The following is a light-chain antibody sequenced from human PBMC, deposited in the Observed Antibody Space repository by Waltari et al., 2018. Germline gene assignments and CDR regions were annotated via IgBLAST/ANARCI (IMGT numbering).Light chain of an antibody. CDR1: QNINKW. J-gene: IGKJ1*01. V-gene: IGKV1-5*03. Sequence: DIQMTQSPSPLAALVGDRVTVNCRASQNINKWLAWYQQKPGKAPRLLIYKATTLESGVPSRFRGSGSGTEFTLTINSLQPDDFGTYYCQQFYSYPWTFGQGTKVE. CDR2: KAT. CDR3: QQFYSYPWT.